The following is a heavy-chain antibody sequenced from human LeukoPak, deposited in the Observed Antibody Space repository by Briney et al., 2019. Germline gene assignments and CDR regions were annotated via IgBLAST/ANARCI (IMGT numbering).Heavy chain of an antibody. Sequence: ETLSLTCAVYGGSFSGYYWSWVRQAPGKGLEWVSAISGSGGSTYYADSVKGRFTISRDNSKNTLNLQMNSLRAEDTAVYYCAKEGYCSSTSCYTGRFDPWGQGTLVTVSS. D-gene: IGHD2-2*02. CDR3: AKEGYCSSTSCYTGRFDP. CDR1: GGSFSGYY. J-gene: IGHJ5*02. V-gene: IGHV3-23*01. CDR2: ISGSGGST.